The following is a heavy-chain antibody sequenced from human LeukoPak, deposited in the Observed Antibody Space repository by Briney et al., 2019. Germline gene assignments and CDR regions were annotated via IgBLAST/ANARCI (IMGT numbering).Heavy chain of an antibody. CDR2: ISSNGGST. CDR1: GFTFSSYA. Sequence: GGSLRLSCSASGFTFSSYAMHWVRQAPGKGLEYVSAISSNGGSTYYADSVKGRFTISRDNSKNTLYLQMSSLRAEDTAVYYCARADDGANSWVNYWGQGTLVTVSS. D-gene: IGHD4-23*01. J-gene: IGHJ4*02. CDR3: ARADDGANSWVNY. V-gene: IGHV3-64D*09.